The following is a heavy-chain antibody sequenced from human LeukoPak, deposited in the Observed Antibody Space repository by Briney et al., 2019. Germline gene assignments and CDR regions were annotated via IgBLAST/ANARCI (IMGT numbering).Heavy chain of an antibody. V-gene: IGHV4-39*07. CDR3: ARGQLAYCGGDCYPGPNWFDP. Sequence: SETLSLTCTVSGGSISSSSYYWGWIRQPPGKGLEWIGSIYYSGSTYYNPSLKSRVTISVDTSKNQFSLKLSSVTAADTAVYYCARGQLAYCGGDCYPGPNWFDPWGQGTLVTVSS. CDR2: IYYSGST. J-gene: IGHJ5*02. D-gene: IGHD2-21*02. CDR1: GGSISSSSYY.